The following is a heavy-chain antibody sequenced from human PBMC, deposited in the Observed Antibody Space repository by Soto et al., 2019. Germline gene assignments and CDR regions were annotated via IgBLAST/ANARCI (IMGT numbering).Heavy chain of an antibody. J-gene: IGHJ4*02. CDR1: SGSISSSNYY. D-gene: IGHD2-8*01. CDR3: AREDTYGQPFDS. CDR2: IYYSGGA. Sequence: QLQLQESGPCLVKPAETLSLTCTVSSGSISSSNYYWGWIRQPPGKGLEWIGSIYYSGGAYYNPSLTSRVTISVDTSKNQFSLRLTSVTAADSAVYFCAREDTYGQPFDSWGQGTLVTVSS. V-gene: IGHV4-39*01.